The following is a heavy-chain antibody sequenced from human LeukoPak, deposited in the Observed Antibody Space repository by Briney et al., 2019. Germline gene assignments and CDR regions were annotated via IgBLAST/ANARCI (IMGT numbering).Heavy chain of an antibody. CDR1: GGSFSGYY. D-gene: IGHD4-17*01. CDR2: IYHSGNT. J-gene: IGHJ4*02. CDR3: ARAGYGDSDFDY. V-gene: IGHV4-38-2*01. Sequence: SETLSLTCAVYGGSFSGYYWGWIRQPPGKGLEWIGSIYHSGNTYYNPSLKSRVTISVDTSKNQFSLKLNSETAADTAVYYCARAGYGDSDFDYWGQGTLVTVSS.